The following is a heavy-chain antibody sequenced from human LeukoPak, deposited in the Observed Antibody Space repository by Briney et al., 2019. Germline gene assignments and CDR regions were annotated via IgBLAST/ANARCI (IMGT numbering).Heavy chain of an antibody. CDR2: ISTSSNYM. CDR1: GFTFSSYS. V-gene: IGHV3-21*01. CDR3: ASSLFDP. J-gene: IGHJ5*02. Sequence: GGSLRLSCAASGFTFSSYSMNWVRQAPGKGLEWVSSISTSSNYMYYADSVKGRFTISRDNAKSSLHLQMNSLRAEDTAVYYCASSLFDPWGQGTLVTVSS.